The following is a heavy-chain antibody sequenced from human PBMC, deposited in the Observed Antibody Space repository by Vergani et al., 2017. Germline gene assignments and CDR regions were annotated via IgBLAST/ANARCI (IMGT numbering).Heavy chain of an antibody. CDR1: GFTFSSYS. D-gene: IGHD2-15*01. CDR3: ARETVVAASGFFDL. Sequence: EVQLVESGGGLVKPGGSLRLSCAASGFTFSSYSMNWVRQAPGKGLEWVSSISSSSSYIYYADSVKGRLTISRDNAKNSLYLQMNSLRAEDTAVYYCARETVVAASGFFDLWGRGTLVTVSS. V-gene: IGHV3-21*03. CDR2: ISSSSSYI. J-gene: IGHJ2*01.